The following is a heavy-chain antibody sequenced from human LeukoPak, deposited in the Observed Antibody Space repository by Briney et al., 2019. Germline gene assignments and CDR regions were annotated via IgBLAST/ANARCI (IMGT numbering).Heavy chain of an antibody. D-gene: IGHD3-3*01. J-gene: IGHJ3*02. CDR1: GYTFTSYA. Sequence: ASVKLSCKASGYTFTSYAMNWVRQAPGQGLEWMGWINTNTGNPTYAQGFTGRFVFSLDTSVSTAYLQISSLKAEDTAVYYCARGAPIFGVLIGRDAFDIWGQGTMVTVSS. CDR3: ARGAPIFGVLIGRDAFDI. V-gene: IGHV7-4-1*02. CDR2: INTNTGNP.